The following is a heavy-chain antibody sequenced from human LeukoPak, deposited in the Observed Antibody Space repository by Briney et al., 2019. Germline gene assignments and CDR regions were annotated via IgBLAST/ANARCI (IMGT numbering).Heavy chain of an antibody. Sequence: SETLSLTCTVSGGATRNYYWSWIRQPPGKGLEWIGYIHYSGKTNYNPSLQSRVTVSLDRSKSQFSLKLSSVSATDTAMYYCARHYLPSYYGMDVWGQGTTVTVSS. V-gene: IGHV4-59*08. D-gene: IGHD3-16*02. J-gene: IGHJ6*02. CDR2: IHYSGKT. CDR3: ARHYLPSYYGMDV. CDR1: GGATRNYY.